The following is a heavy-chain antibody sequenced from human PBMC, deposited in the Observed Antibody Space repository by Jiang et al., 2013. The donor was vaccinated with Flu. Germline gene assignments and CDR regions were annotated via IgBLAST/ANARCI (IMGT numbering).Heavy chain of an antibody. V-gene: IGHV1-69*06. Sequence: SGAEVKKPGSSVKVSCKASGGTFSSYAISWVRQAPGQGLEWMGGIIPIFGTANYAQKFQGRVTITADKSTSTAYMELRSLRSDDTAVYYCARVGVVVVVTTSVGDYWGQGTLVTVSS. CDR3: ARVGVVVVVTTSVGDY. J-gene: IGHJ4*02. CDR2: IIPIFGTA. CDR1: GGTFSSYA. D-gene: IGHD2-15*01.